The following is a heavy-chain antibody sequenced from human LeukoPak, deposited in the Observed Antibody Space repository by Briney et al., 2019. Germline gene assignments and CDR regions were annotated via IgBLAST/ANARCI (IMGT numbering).Heavy chain of an antibody. Sequence: GGSLRLSCAASGFTFDDYAMHWVRRAPGKGLEWVSGISWNSGSIGYADSVKGRFTISRDNAKNSLYLQMNSLRAEDTALYYCAKGSGSWYYFDYWGQGTLVTVSS. V-gene: IGHV3-9*01. J-gene: IGHJ4*02. D-gene: IGHD6-13*01. CDR2: ISWNSGSI. CDR1: GFTFDDYA. CDR3: AKGSGSWYYFDY.